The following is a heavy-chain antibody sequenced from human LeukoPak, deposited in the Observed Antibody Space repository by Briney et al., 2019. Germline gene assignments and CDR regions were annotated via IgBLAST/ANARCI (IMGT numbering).Heavy chain of an antibody. CDR2: ISAYNGNT. Sequence: ASVKVSCKASGYTFINYGISWVRQAPGQGLEWMGWISAYNGNTNYEQKVQGRVAMTTDTSTSTAYMELRSLRSDDTAVYYCARRGQWLATAYFDYWGQGTLVTVSS. CDR3: ARRGQWLATAYFDY. J-gene: IGHJ4*02. V-gene: IGHV1-18*04. CDR1: GYTFINYG. D-gene: IGHD6-19*01.